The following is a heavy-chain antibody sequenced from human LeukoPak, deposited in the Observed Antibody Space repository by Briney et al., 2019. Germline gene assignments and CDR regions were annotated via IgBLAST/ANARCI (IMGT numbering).Heavy chain of an antibody. CDR1: GFTFTGYY. V-gene: IGHV1-2*02. CDR3: VREGNELLSKNFDF. Sequence: GDSVKVSCKASGFTFTGYYIHWVRQAPGQGLEWMGYINPHSGGTNSPQKFQGRVTMTTDTSISAVYMELSSLISDDTAMYYCVREGNELLSKNFDFWGQGTLVTVSS. CDR2: INPHSGGT. J-gene: IGHJ4*02. D-gene: IGHD2-21*02.